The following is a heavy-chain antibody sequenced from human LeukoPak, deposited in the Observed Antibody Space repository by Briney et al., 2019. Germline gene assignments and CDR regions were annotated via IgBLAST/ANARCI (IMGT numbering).Heavy chain of an antibody. D-gene: IGHD6-19*01. CDR2: IYYSGST. V-gene: IGHV4-59*01. J-gene: IGHJ5*02. CDR1: GGSISSYY. Sequence: RTSETLSLTCTVSGGSISSYYWSWIRQPPGKGLEWIEYIYYSGSTNYNPSLKSRVTISVDTSKNQFSLKLSSVTAADTAVYYCARTWRIAVAVVLFDPWGQGTLVTVSS. CDR3: ARTWRIAVAVVLFDP.